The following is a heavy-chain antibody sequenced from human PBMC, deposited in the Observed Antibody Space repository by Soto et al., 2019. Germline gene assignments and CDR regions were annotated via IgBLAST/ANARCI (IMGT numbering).Heavy chain of an antibody. J-gene: IGHJ6*02. Sequence: QEQLLQSGAEVKKPGASVTVSCKASGYTFLIYFVHWVRQAPGQGLEWMGIINPGSGTTTYSQQFQCRVVMTSDNTTKTVHMAMTSLTCEDTAVYFCAREKILDGSGRRHDYGMDVWGQGNGVSVSS. CDR3: AREKILDGSGRRHDYGMDV. CDR1: GYTFLIYF. CDR2: INPGSGTT. D-gene: IGHD3-10*01. V-gene: IGHV1-46*01.